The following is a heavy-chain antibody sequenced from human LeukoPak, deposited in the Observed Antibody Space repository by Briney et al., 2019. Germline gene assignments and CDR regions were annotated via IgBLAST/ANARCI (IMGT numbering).Heavy chain of an antibody. CDR1: GFPFSDHE. CDR3: ARRTSGAFAI. J-gene: IGHJ3*02. V-gene: IGHV3-48*03. CDR2: ISSSGSDK. Sequence: PGGSLRLSCAASGFPFSDHEMNWVRQAPGKGLEGVSYISSSGSDKYYPDSVKGRFTISRDNAKNSLYLQMNSLRAEDTAVYYCARRTSGAFAIWGQGTKVTVSS.